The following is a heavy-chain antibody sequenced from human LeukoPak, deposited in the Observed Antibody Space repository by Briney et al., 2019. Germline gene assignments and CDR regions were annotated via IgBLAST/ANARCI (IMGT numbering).Heavy chain of an antibody. CDR1: GYTFINYY. D-gene: IGHD1-14*01. J-gene: IGHJ4*02. Sequence: ASVKVSCKASGYTFINYYLHWVRQAPRQGPEWLGIINPSVSTNYTQKFEGRITITRDMSTSTVYMALNSLTSEDTAVYYCARDVAPRPGPVHYFDYWGQGTLVTVSS. V-gene: IGHV1-46*01. CDR3: ARDVAPRPGPVHYFDY. CDR2: INPSVST.